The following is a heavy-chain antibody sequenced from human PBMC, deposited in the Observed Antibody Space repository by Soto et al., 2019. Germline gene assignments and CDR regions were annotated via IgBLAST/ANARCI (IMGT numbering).Heavy chain of an antibody. J-gene: IGHJ3*02. V-gene: IGHV3-11*01. CDR2: ISSSGSTI. D-gene: IGHD3-10*01. Sequence: PGGSLRLSCAASGFTFSDYYMSWIRQAPGKGLEWVSYISSSGSTIYYADSVKGRFTISRDNAKNSLYLQMNSLRAEDTAVYYCGRNIFRWGGGWWVRGVIIAPHAFDIWGQGTMVTVSS. CDR3: GRNIFRWGGGWWVRGVIIAPHAFDI. CDR1: GFTFSDYY.